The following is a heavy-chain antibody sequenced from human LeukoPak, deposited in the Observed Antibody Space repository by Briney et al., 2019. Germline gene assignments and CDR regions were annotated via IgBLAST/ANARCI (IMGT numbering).Heavy chain of an antibody. Sequence: SETLSLTCALSGYPISSGYYWGWIRQPPGKGLEWIGSIYHSGSTYYNPSLKSRVTISVDTSKNQFSLKLSSVTAADTAVYYCARGLTYYDFWSGHNPGSYYMHVWAKGTTVTVSS. D-gene: IGHD3-3*01. V-gene: IGHV4-38-2*01. CDR3: ARGLTYYDFWSGHNPGSYYMHV. CDR2: IYHSGST. J-gene: IGHJ6*03. CDR1: GYPISSGYY.